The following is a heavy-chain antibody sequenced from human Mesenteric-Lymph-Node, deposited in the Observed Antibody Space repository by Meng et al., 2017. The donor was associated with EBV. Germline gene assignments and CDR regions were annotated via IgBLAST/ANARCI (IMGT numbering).Heavy chain of an antibody. CDR3: ARVAYCSGGSCYLYYFDY. Sequence: QLRESGPGLVKPSGPLSLTVAVSVGSISSSTWWSWVRQPPGKGLEWIGEIYHSGSTNYNPSLKSRVTISVDKSKNQFSLKLSSVTAADTAVYYCARVAYCSGGSCYLYYFDYWGQGTLVTASS. V-gene: IGHV4-4*02. CDR1: VGSISSSTW. J-gene: IGHJ4*02. D-gene: IGHD2-15*01. CDR2: IYHSGST.